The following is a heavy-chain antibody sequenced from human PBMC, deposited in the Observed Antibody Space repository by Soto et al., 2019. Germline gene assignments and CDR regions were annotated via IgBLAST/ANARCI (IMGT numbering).Heavy chain of an antibody. D-gene: IGHD2-2*01. CDR1: VYSFTSYC. J-gene: IGHJ6*02. CDR2: IDPSDPYT. Sequence: GESLKISCKGSVYSFTSYCISWLRQMRVKGLEWMGKIDPSDPYTNYSPSLQGHVTMSADKSISTAYLQWSSLKASDTAMYYCARHGSRTSCRYCYGMELWGQGTTVTVSS. CDR3: ARHGSRTSCRYCYGMEL. V-gene: IGHV5-10-1*01.